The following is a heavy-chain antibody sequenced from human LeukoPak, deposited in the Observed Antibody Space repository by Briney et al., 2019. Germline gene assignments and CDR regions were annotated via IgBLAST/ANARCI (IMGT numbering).Heavy chain of an antibody. CDR1: GYSFTGYY. J-gene: IGHJ4*02. CDR3: ASFSGDSSGYPY. CDR2: INPSGGST. D-gene: IGHD3-22*01. V-gene: IGHV1-46*01. Sequence: ASVKVSCKASGYSFTGYYMHWVRQAPGQGLEWMGIINPSGGSTSYAQKFQGRVTMTRDTSTSTVYMELSSLRSENTAVYYCASFSGDSSGYPYWGQGTLVTVSS.